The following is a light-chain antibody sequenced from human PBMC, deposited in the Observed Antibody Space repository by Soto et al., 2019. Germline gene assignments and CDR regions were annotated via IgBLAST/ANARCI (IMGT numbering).Light chain of an antibody. Sequence: QSVLTQPASVSGSPGQSITISCTGTSSDVGGYDYVSWYQLHPGKAPKLMVFEVNNRPSGVSYRFSGSKSGNTASMTISGLQAEDEADYFCSSYTNINTRACVFGTGTKLTVL. CDR1: SSDVGGYDY. CDR3: SSYTNINTRACV. CDR2: EVN. V-gene: IGLV2-14*01. J-gene: IGLJ1*01.